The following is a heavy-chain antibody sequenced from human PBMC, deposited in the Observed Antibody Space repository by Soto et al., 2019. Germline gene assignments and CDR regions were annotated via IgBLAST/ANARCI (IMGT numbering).Heavy chain of an antibody. CDR1: GGSISSYY. D-gene: IGHD3-9*01. J-gene: IGHJ4*02. V-gene: IGHV4-59*08. Sequence: SETLSLTCTVSGGSISSYYWSWIRQPPGKGLEWIGYIYYSGSTNYNPSLKSRVTISVDTSKNQFSLKLSSVTAADTALYYCARQVDILTGYDYWGQGTLVTVSS. CDR3: ARQVDILTGYDY. CDR2: IYYSGST.